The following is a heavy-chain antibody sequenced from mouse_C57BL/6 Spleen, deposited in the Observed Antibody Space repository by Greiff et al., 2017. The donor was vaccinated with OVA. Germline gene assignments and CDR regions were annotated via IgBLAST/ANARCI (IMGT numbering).Heavy chain of an antibody. Sequence: QVQLQQPGAELVRPGSSVKLSCKASGYTFTSYWMHWVKQRPIQGLEWIGNIDPSDSETHYNQKFKDKATLTVDKSSSTAYMQLSSLTTEDSAVYYCARETAQGLYFDDWGQGTTLTVSS. CDR1: GYTFTSYW. J-gene: IGHJ2*01. V-gene: IGHV1-52*01. D-gene: IGHD3-2*02. CDR3: ARETAQGLYFDD. CDR2: IDPSDSET.